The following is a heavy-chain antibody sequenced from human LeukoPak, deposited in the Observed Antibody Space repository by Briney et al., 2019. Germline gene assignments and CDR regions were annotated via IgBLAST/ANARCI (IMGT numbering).Heavy chain of an antibody. Sequence: ASVKVFCKASGYTFTGYYMHWVRQAPGQGLEWMVWITPNSGGTNYAQKFQVRLTMTRDTPLSTAYMKLSRMRSDDTAVYYCARGRYCSSTSCYTTPEYYFDYWGQGTLVTVSS. J-gene: IGHJ4*02. CDR2: ITPNSGGT. D-gene: IGHD2-2*02. CDR1: GYTFTGYY. CDR3: ARGRYCSSTSCYTTPEYYFDY. V-gene: IGHV1-2*02.